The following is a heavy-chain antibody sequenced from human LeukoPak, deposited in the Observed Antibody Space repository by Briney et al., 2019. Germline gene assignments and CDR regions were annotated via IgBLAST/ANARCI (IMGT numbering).Heavy chain of an antibody. V-gene: IGHV4-34*01. Sequence: SETLSLTCAVYGGSFSGYYWNWIRQPPGKGLEWIGEINHSGSTNYNPSLKSRVTISVDTSKNQFSLKLSSVTAADTAVYYCARGLSITYYYDSSGYLGAFDIWGQGTMVTVSS. CDR2: INHSGST. CDR1: GGSFSGYY. J-gene: IGHJ3*02. CDR3: ARGLSITYYYDSSGYLGAFDI. D-gene: IGHD3-22*01.